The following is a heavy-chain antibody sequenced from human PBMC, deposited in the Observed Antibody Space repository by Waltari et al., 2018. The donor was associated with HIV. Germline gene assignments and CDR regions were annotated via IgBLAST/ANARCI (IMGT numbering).Heavy chain of an antibody. CDR2: IYYTGTS. V-gene: IGHV4-59*01. CDR1: ADTINKYY. Sequence: QVQLQESGPGLVKPSETLSLTCTVSADTINKYYLTWIRQSPAKGLEWIGYIYYTGTSNYTPSPSLKSRVTMSLDTSKTQFSLKLTSVSAADTAVYYCARTVGTSISGVITYNWFDSWGQGTLVTVSS. CDR3: ARTVGTSISGVITYNWFDS. J-gene: IGHJ5*01. D-gene: IGHD3-3*01.